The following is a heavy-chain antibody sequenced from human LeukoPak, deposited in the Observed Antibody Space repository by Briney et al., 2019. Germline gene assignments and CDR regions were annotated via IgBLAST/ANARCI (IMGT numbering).Heavy chain of an antibody. CDR1: GYTLTELS. Sequence: ASVKVSCKVSGYTLTELSMHWVRQAPGKGLEWMGGFDPEDGETIYAQKFQGRVTMTEDTSTDTAYMELGSLRSEDTAVYYCATFYYYDSSGYPFEMDVWGQGTTVTVSS. CDR2: FDPEDGET. D-gene: IGHD3-22*01. CDR3: ATFYYYDSSGYPFEMDV. V-gene: IGHV1-24*01. J-gene: IGHJ6*02.